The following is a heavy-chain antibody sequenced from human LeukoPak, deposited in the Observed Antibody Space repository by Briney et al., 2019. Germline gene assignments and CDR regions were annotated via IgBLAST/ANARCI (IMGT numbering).Heavy chain of an antibody. V-gene: IGHV3-23*01. D-gene: IGHD3-22*01. CDR1: GFTFSSYG. J-gene: IGHJ4*02. CDR3: AKEMEHDSSENYFDY. CDR2: ISGSGGST. Sequence: PGGSLRLSCAASGFTFSSYGMSWVRQAPGKGLEWVSAISGSGGSTYYADSVKGRFTISRDNSKNTLYLQMNSLRAEDTAVYYCAKEMEHDSSENYFDYWGQGTLVTVSS.